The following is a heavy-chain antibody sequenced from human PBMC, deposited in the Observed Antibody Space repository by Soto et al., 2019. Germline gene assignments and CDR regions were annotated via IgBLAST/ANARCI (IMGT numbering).Heavy chain of an antibody. CDR3: ARDPRGYSGYDQNYYYYGMDV. J-gene: IGHJ6*02. D-gene: IGHD5-12*01. CDR1: GFTFSSYS. V-gene: IGHV3-48*01. Sequence: QPGGSLRLSCAASGFTFSSYSMNWVRQAPGKGLEWVSYISSSSSTIYYADSVKGRFTISRDNAKNSLYLQMNSLRAEDTAVYYCARDPRGYSGYDQNYYYYGMDVWGQGTTVTVSS. CDR2: ISSSSSTI.